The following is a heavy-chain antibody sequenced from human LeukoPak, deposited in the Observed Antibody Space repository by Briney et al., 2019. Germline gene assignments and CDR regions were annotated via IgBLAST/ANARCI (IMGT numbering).Heavy chain of an antibody. CDR1: GYTFTDYG. CDR3: ARGGIVVVTANFDY. D-gene: IGHD2-21*02. J-gene: IGHJ4*02. V-gene: IGHV1-18*01. CDR2: INIYNGNT. Sequence: ASVTVSCKASGYTFTDYGVSWVRQTPGQGLQWMGWINIYNGNTNYAQNFQGRVTMTTDTSTSTAYMELRSLRSDDTAVYYCARGGIVVVTANFDYWGQGTLVTVSS.